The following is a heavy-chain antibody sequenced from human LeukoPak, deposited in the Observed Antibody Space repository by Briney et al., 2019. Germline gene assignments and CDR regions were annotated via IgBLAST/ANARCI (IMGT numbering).Heavy chain of an antibody. J-gene: IGHJ3*02. Sequence: PSETLSLTCAVYGGSFSGYYWGWIRQPPGKALEWIGYIYYSGNTNYNPSLQSRLTISVDTSKNLFSLSLSSVTAADTAVYYCARPRGLDCTTTSCSRLDAFDIWGLGTMVTVSS. CDR2: IYYSGNT. CDR3: ARPRGLDCTTTSCSRLDAFDI. D-gene: IGHD2-2*01. V-gene: IGHV4-59*08. CDR1: GGSFSGYY.